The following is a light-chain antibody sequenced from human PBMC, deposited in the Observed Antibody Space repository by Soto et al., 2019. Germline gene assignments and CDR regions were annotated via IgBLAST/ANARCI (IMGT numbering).Light chain of an antibody. CDR1: SSDVGSYNS. CDR2: EGS. J-gene: IGLJ1*01. V-gene: IGLV2-23*01. CDR3: CSYAGNPYV. Sequence: QSVLTQPASVSGSPGQSIAISCTGTSSDVGSYNSVSWYQQHPGKAPKLMIYEGSKRPSGVSDRFSGSKSGNTASLTISGLKAEDEDDYYCCSYAGNPYVFGTGTKVTVL.